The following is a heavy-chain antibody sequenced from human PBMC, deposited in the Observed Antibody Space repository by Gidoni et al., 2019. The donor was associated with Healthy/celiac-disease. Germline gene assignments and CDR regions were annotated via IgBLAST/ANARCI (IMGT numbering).Heavy chain of an antibody. CDR3: ARRPQYGEDYYYYYMDV. CDR1: GYTFTSYG. D-gene: IGHD4-17*01. Sequence: QVQLVQSGAEVKKHGASVKVSCKASGYTFTSYGISWVRQAPGQGLEWMGWISSYNGNTNYAQKLQGRVTMTTDTSTSTAYMELRSLRSDDTAVYYCARRPQYGEDYYYYYMDVWGKGTTVTVSS. CDR2: ISSYNGNT. J-gene: IGHJ6*03. V-gene: IGHV1-18*01.